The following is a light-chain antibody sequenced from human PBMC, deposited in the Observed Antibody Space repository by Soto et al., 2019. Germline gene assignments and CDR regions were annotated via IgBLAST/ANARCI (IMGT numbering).Light chain of an antibody. V-gene: IGKV3-11*01. CDR2: DAS. J-gene: IGKJ5*01. CDR1: QSISSS. CDR3: QQRSSWIT. Sequence: IVLTQSPVTLSLWPGETAILSCGASQSISSSLSWYQQRPGQAPRLLIYDASNRAPGIPTRFSGSGSGTDFTLTISSLEPEDFALYYCQQRSSWITFGQGTRLEIE.